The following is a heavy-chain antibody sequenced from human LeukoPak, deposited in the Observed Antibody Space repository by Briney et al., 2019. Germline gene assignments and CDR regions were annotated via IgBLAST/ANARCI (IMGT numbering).Heavy chain of an antibody. CDR3: AKTDYAHGY. J-gene: IGHJ4*02. V-gene: IGHV3-23*01. D-gene: IGHD4-17*01. CDR2: ISGSGGST. Sequence: GRSLRLSCAASGFTFDDYAMHWVRQAPGKGLEWVSAISGSGGSTYYADSVKGRFTISRDNSKNTLYLQMNSLRAEDTAVYYCAKTDYAHGYWGQGTLVTVSS. CDR1: GFTFDDYA.